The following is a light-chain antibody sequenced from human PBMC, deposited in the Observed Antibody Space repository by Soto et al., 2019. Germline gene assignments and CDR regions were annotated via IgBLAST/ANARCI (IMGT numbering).Light chain of an antibody. CDR2: EVS. CDR1: SSDVGAYNY. CDR3: SSYTTTSTYL. J-gene: IGLJ1*01. Sequence: QSALAQPASVSGSPGQSITISCTGTSSDVGAYNYVSWYQQHPGKAPKLIIFEVSNRPSGISNRFSGSKSGQTASLSISGLQAEDEADYYCSSYTTTSTYLFGTGTKLTVL. V-gene: IGLV2-14*01.